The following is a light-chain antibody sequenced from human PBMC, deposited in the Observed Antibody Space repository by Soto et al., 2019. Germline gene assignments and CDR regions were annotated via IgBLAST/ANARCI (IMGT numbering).Light chain of an antibody. V-gene: IGLV2-14*01. CDR3: GSYTSTDTPFV. J-gene: IGLJ1*01. Sequence: QSVLAQPSSVSGSPGQSITIPCTGTSTDVGGYNYVSWYQHHPGKGPKLIIYEVSNRPSGVSDRFSGSKSGNKASLIISNLEAEDESDYYCGSYTSTDTPFVFGTGTKVTV. CDR2: EVS. CDR1: STDVGGYNY.